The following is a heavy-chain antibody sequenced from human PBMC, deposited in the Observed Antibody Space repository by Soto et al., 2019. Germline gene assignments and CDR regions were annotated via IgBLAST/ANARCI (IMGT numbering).Heavy chain of an antibody. Sequence: QVQLVQSGAEVKKPGASVKVSCKASGYTFTNYYIHWVRQAPGQGLEWMAIINPSGGSTTYAQKFRGRITMTRDTSTSTVYMEVGSLTSEDTAVYFCARGGPEMATIGSFDCWGQGTLVTVSS. D-gene: IGHD3-16*01. V-gene: IGHV1-46*01. CDR1: GYTFTNYY. CDR3: ARGGPEMATIGSFDC. CDR2: INPSGGST. J-gene: IGHJ4*02.